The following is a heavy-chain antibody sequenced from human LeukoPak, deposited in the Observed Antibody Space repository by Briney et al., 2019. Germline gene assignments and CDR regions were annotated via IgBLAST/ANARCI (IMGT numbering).Heavy chain of an antibody. D-gene: IGHD6-13*01. CDR1: GYTLTELS. J-gene: IGHJ5*02. Sequence: ASVKVSCKVSGYTLTELSMHWVRQAPGKGLEWMGGFDPEDGETIYAQKFQGRVAMTEDTSTDTAYMELSSLRSEDTAVYYCATDSTGSSWYRDWFDPWGQGTLVTVSS. CDR2: FDPEDGET. V-gene: IGHV1-24*01. CDR3: ATDSTGSSWYRDWFDP.